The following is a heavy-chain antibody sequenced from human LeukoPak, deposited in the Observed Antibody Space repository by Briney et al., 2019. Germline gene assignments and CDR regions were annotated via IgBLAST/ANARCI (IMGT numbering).Heavy chain of an antibody. Sequence: ASVKVSCKASGYTFTSYGISWVRQAPGQGLEWMGWISAYNGDTNYAQKLQGRVTMTTDTSTSTAYMELRSLRSDDTAVYYCARASLDGGLALLWGQGTLVTVSS. V-gene: IGHV1-18*01. D-gene: IGHD3-16*01. CDR3: ARASLDGGLALL. J-gene: IGHJ1*01. CDR2: ISAYNGDT. CDR1: GYTFTSYG.